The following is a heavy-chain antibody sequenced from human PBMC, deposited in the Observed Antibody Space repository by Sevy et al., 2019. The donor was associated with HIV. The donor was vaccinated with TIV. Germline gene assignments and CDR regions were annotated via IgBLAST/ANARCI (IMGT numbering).Heavy chain of an antibody. CDR3: AKDINRGCDGVNCYSYHYYFYGLDV. D-gene: IGHD2-21*01. J-gene: IGHJ6*02. CDR2: VSWNSRYI. CDR1: GFPFNDHA. V-gene: IGHV3-9*01. Sequence: GGSLRLSCAASGFPFNDHAMHWVRQVPGKGLEWVSGVSWNSRYIGYAYSVKGRFTISRDNARHFLYLEMNILRPEDTALYYCAKDINRGCDGVNCYSYHYYFYGLDVWGQGTTVTISS.